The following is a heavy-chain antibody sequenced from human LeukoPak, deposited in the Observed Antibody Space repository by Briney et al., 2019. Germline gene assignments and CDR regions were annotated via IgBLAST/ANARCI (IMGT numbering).Heavy chain of an antibody. D-gene: IGHD3-22*01. CDR2: INAGNGNT. J-gene: IGHJ4*02. CDR3: ARGPLLEYYYDSNGYQNGYFDY. Sequence: GASVKVSCKASGYTFTSYAMHWVRQAPGQRLEWMGWINAGNGNTKYSQKFQGRVTITRDTSASTAYMELSSLRSEDTAVYYCARGPLLEYYYDSNGYQNGYFDYWGQGTLVTVSS. CDR1: GYTFTSYA. V-gene: IGHV1-3*01.